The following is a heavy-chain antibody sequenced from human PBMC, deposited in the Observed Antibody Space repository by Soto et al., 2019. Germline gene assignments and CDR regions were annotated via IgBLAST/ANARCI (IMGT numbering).Heavy chain of an antibody. CDR2: IYYSGST. CDR3: ARESVETGEGGYFQH. V-gene: IGHV4-31*03. CDR1: GGSISSGGYY. D-gene: IGHD2-15*01. Sequence: QVQLQESGPGLVKPSQTLSLTCTVSGGSISSGGYYWSWIRQHPGKGLEWIGYIYYSGSTYYNPSLKSRVTISVDTSKNQFSLKLSSVTAADTAAYYCARESVETGEGGYFQHWGQGTLVTVSS. J-gene: IGHJ1*01.